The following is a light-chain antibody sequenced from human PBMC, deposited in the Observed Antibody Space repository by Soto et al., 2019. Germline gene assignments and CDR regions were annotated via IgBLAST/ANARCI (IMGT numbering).Light chain of an antibody. CDR2: TVS. CDR1: SSDVGANIF. V-gene: IGLV2-14*01. Sequence: QSALTQPPSASGFPGQSVTISCTGTSSDVGANIFVSWYQQHPGKVPKLMIYTVSSRPSGVSQRFSGSKSGNTASLTISGLQAEDEADYYCSSFTTDSTYVFGTGTKGTVL. CDR3: SSFTTDSTYV. J-gene: IGLJ1*01.